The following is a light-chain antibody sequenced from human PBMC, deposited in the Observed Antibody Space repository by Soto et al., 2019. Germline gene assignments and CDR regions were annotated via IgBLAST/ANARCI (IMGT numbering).Light chain of an antibody. CDR1: QSISNY. V-gene: IGKV1-39*01. Sequence: DIQMTQSPSSLSASVGDRVIITCRTSQSISNYLNWYQHKPGKAPKVLIFAASNLQSGVPSRFSGSGSGTVFTITISSLQPEDFATYYCQQYNSFGTFGQGTKVDIK. CDR3: QQYNSFGT. J-gene: IGKJ1*01. CDR2: AAS.